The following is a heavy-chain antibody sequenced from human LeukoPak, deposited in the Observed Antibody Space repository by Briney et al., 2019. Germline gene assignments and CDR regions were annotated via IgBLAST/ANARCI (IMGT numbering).Heavy chain of an antibody. CDR2: ISAYNGNT. CDR1: GYTFTSYG. D-gene: IGHD6-19*01. CDR3: ARVVSSSGWYWFDP. Sequence: RASVKVSCKASGYTFTSYGISWVRQAPGQGLEWMGWISAYNGNTNYAQKLQGRVTMTTDTSTSTVYMELRSLRSDDTAVYYCARVVSSSGWYWFDPWGQGTLVTVSS. V-gene: IGHV1-18*01. J-gene: IGHJ5*02.